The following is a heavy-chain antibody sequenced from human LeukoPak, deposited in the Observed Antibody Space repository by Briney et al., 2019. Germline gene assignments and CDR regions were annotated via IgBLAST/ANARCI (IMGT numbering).Heavy chain of an antibody. J-gene: IGHJ6*03. V-gene: IGHV4-39*07. CDR1: GGSISSSSYY. Sequence: SETLSLTCTVSGGSISSSSYYWGWIRQPPGKGLEWIGSIYYSGSTYYNPSLKSRVTISVDTSKNQFSLKLSSVTAADTAVYYCARSGGYCSGGSCYRYYYYYMDVWGKGTTVTVSS. D-gene: IGHD2-15*01. CDR3: ARSGGYCSGGSCYRYYYYYMDV. CDR2: IYYSGST.